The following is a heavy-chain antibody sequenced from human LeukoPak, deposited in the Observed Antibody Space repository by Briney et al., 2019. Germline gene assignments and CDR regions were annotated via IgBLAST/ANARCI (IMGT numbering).Heavy chain of an antibody. Sequence: SETLSLTCTVYGGSFSGYYWSWIHQPPGKGLEWIGEINHSGSTNYNPSLKSRVTISVDTSKNQFSLKLSSVTAADTAAYYCARALGTSFDYWGQGTLVTVSS. CDR1: GGSFSGYY. CDR3: ARALGTSFDY. D-gene: IGHD7-27*01. CDR2: INHSGST. J-gene: IGHJ4*02. V-gene: IGHV4-34*01.